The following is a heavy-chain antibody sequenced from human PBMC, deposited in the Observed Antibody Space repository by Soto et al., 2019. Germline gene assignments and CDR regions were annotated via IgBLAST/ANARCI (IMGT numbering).Heavy chain of an antibody. CDR3: ARGSSIAGLYYGMDV. Sequence: QVQLQESGPGLVKPSQTLSLTCTVSGGSISSGGYYWTWIRQHPGKGLEWIGYNYYSGITYYNPSLKGAVTISLATSKNQCSRKLSSVTAADTAVYYCARGSSIAGLYYGMDVWGQGTTVTVSS. V-gene: IGHV4-31*01. CDR1: GGSISSGGYY. J-gene: IGHJ6*02. CDR2: NYYSGIT. D-gene: IGHD6-6*01.